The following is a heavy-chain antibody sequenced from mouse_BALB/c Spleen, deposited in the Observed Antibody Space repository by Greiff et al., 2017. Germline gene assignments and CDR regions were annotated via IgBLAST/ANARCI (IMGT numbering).Heavy chain of an antibody. Sequence: EVKLMESGGGLVQPGGSRKLSCAASGFTFSSFGMHWVRQAPEKGLEWVAYISSGSSTIYYADTVKGRFTISRDNPKNTLFLQMTSLRSEDTAMYYCAGGLLYFDYWGQGTTLTVSS. CDR3: AGGLLYFDY. CDR1: GFTFSSFG. D-gene: IGHD2-10*01. V-gene: IGHV5-17*02. CDR2: ISSGSSTI. J-gene: IGHJ2*01.